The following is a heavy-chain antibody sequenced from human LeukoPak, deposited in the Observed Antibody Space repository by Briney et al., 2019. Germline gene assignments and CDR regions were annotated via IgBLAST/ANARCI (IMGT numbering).Heavy chain of an antibody. Sequence: TGGSLRLSCAASGFTFSDYYMSWIRQAPGKGLEWVSYISKSGGNTNYADSVKGRFTISRDNAKNSLYLQMNSLRAQDTAVYYCARVRQSGSPLDYWGQGTLVTVSS. CDR2: ISKSGGNT. J-gene: IGHJ4*02. CDR3: ARVRQSGSPLDY. CDR1: GFTFSDYY. V-gene: IGHV3-11*05. D-gene: IGHD1-26*01.